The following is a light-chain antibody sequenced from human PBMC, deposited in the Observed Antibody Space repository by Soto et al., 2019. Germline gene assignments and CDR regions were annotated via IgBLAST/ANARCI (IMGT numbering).Light chain of an antibody. J-gene: IGKJ5*01. CDR2: AAS. V-gene: IGKV1-39*01. Sequence: IQLSQSPAALSASEGDRVTITCRASQSISSYLNWYQQKPGKAPKLLIYAASSLQSGVPSRFSGSGSGTDFTLTISSLQPEDFATYYCQQSYSTLITFGQGTQPEIK. CDR1: QSISSY. CDR3: QQSYSTLIT.